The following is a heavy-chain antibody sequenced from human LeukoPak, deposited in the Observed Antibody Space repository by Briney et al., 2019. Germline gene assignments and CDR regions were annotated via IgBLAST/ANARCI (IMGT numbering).Heavy chain of an antibody. Sequence: ASVKVSCKASGYTFTGYYMHWVRQAPGQGLEWMGWINPNSGGTNYAQKFQGRVTMTRDTSISTAYMELSRLRSDDTAVYYCARDTCGSDCYGSPAFDYWGQGTLVTVSS. CDR1: GYTFTGYY. CDR3: ARDTCGSDCYGSPAFDY. D-gene: IGHD2-21*02. CDR2: INPNSGGT. V-gene: IGHV1-2*02. J-gene: IGHJ4*02.